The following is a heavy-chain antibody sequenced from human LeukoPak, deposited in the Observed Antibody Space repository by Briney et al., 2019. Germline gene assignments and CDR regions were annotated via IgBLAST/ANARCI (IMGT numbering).Heavy chain of an antibody. CDR3: AKDSGFAYSSSWYTVDAFDI. CDR1: GFTFDDYA. Sequence: EPGRSLRLSCAASGFTFDDYAMTWVRQAPGKGLEWVSAISGSGGRTYYADSVKGRFTISRDNSKNTLNLQMNSLRADDTAVYYCAKDSGFAYSSSWYTVDAFDIWGQGTMVTVSS. J-gene: IGHJ3*02. CDR2: ISGSGGRT. D-gene: IGHD6-13*01. V-gene: IGHV3-23*01.